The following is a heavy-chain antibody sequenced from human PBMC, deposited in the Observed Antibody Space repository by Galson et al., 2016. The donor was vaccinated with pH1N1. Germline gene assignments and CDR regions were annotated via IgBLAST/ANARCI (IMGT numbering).Heavy chain of an antibody. CDR2: INHDGSKN. CDR1: GFTISTYW. CDR3: ARAIAAAGSL. D-gene: IGHD6-13*01. V-gene: IGHV3-7*04. J-gene: IGHJ4*02. Sequence: SLRLSCAASGFTISTYWMTWVRQAPGKGLEWVANINHDGSKNYFVDSVKGRVTISRDNAKNSLFLQMNSLRAEDTAVYYCARAIAAAGSLWGQGTMVTVSS.